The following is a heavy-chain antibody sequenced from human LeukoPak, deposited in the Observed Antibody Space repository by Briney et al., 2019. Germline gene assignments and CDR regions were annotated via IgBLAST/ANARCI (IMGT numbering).Heavy chain of an antibody. Sequence: GGSLRLSCAASGFTFSSYAMSWVRQAPGKGLEWLANIKQDGSEKYYVDSVKGRFTISRDNAKNTLYLQMNSLRAEDTAVYYCAKDLYDSSGYAQTQDYWGQGTLVTVSS. CDR2: IKQDGSEK. CDR1: GFTFSSYA. J-gene: IGHJ4*02. CDR3: AKDLYDSSGYAQTQDY. D-gene: IGHD3-22*01. V-gene: IGHV3-7*03.